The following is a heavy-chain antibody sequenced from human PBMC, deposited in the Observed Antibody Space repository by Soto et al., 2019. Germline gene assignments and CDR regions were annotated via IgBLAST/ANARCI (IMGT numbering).Heavy chain of an antibody. CDR3: ARFMTYYYDSSGYDASD. CDR1: GYTFTSYG. J-gene: IGHJ4*02. V-gene: IGHV1-18*01. CDR2: ISAYNGNT. D-gene: IGHD3-22*01. Sequence: QVQLVQSGAEVKKPGASVKVSCKASGYTFTSYGISWVRQAPGQGLEWMGWISAYNGNTNYAQKLQGRVTMTTDTSTSTAYVELRSLRSDDTAAYYCARFMTYYYDSSGYDASDWGQGTLVTVSS.